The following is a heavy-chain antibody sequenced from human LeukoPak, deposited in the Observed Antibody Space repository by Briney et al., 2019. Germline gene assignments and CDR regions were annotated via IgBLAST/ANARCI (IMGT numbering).Heavy chain of an antibody. Sequence: ASVKVSCKASGYTFTSHAMHWVRQAPGQGLEWMGWINTNTGNPTYAQGFTGRFVFSLDTSVSTAYLQISSLKAEDTAVYYCARVEAVAVTSGAFDIWGQGTMVTVSS. CDR1: GYTFTSHA. CDR2: INTNTGNP. CDR3: ARVEAVAVTSGAFDI. D-gene: IGHD6-19*01. V-gene: IGHV7-4-1*02. J-gene: IGHJ3*02.